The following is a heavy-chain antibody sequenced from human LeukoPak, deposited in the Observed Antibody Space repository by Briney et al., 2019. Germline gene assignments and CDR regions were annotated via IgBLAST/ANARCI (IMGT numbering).Heavy chain of an antibody. CDR1: GGSISSYY. D-gene: IGHD3-3*01. J-gene: IGHJ4*02. Sequence: SETLSLTCTVSGGSISSYYWSWIRQPPGKGLEWIGYIYYSGSTNYNPSLKSRVTISVDTSKNQFSLKLSSVTAADTAVYYCASSYYDFWSVDYWGQGTLVTVSS. V-gene: IGHV4-59*01. CDR2: IYYSGST. CDR3: ASSYYDFWSVDY.